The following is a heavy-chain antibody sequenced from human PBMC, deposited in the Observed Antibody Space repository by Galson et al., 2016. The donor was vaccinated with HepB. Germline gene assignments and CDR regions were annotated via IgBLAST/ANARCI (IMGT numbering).Heavy chain of an antibody. J-gene: IGHJ6*02. CDR1: GDSISSTGYY. D-gene: IGHD6-13*01. V-gene: IGHV4-31*01. Sequence: TLSLTCTVSGDSISSTGYYWSWLRQHPGTCLEWIGRIYFLGSTSYNASPERPLTMSLDTSKSQFSLSLSSVTAADTAMYYCARLAAAGRLDVWGQGTTVTVSS. CDR2: IYFLGST. CDR3: ARLAAAGRLDV.